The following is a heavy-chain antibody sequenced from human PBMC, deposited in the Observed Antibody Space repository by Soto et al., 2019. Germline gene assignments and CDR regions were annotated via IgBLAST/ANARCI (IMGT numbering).Heavy chain of an antibody. D-gene: IGHD3-16*01. CDR1: GYTFIRYG. V-gene: IGHV1-18*01. CDR3: ARGGYYDNVWGKLSHYGLDV. CDR2: ISPYNDQT. J-gene: IGHJ6*02. Sequence: QVQLVQSASEVMKPGASVKVSCKASGYTFIRYGITWVRQAPGQRREWMGWISPYNDQTIYAQKLQGRVTMTADTSTRTVYMQLRSQKSDDTAVYYCARGGYYDNVWGKLSHYGLDVWGQGTSVTVSS.